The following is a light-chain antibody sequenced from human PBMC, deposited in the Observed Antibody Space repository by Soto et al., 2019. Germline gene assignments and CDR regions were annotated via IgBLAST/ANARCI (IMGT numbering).Light chain of an antibody. CDR1: QGIGSF. V-gene: IGKV1-9*01. Sequence: DIQLTQSPSFLSASVGDRVTITCRASQGIGSFLAWYQQEPGKAPRLLIYSASTLQSGVSLRFSGSGSGTEFTLTISSLQSEDFATYYCQQFNSYPPTFGQGTKVEIK. CDR2: SAS. J-gene: IGKJ1*01. CDR3: QQFNSYPPT.